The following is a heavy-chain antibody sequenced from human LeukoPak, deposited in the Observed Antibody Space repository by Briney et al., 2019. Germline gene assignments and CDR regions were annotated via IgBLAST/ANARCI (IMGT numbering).Heavy chain of an antibody. CDR2: INAGNGNT. J-gene: IGHJ4*02. CDR3: ARDSVGASFDY. V-gene: IGHV1-3*01. D-gene: IGHD1-26*01. CDR1: GYTFTSYA. Sequence: VASVKVSCKASGYTFTSYAMHWVRQAPGQRLEWMGWINAGNGNTEYSQKFQGRVTTTRDTSASTAYMELSSLRSEDTAVYYCARDSVGASFDYWGQGTLVTVSS.